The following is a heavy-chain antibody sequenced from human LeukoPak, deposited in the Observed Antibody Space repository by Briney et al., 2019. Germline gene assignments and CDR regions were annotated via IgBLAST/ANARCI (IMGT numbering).Heavy chain of an antibody. CDR1: GGTFSSYA. V-gene: IGHV1-69*01. Sequence: SVKVSCKASGGTFSSYAISWVRQAPGQGLEWMGGIIPIFGTANYAQKFQGRVTITADESTSTAYMELSSLGSEDTAVYYCARRAGPLDYYDSSGLWYFDLWGRGTLVTVSS. J-gene: IGHJ2*01. CDR2: IIPIFGTA. D-gene: IGHD3-22*01. CDR3: ARRAGPLDYYDSSGLWYFDL.